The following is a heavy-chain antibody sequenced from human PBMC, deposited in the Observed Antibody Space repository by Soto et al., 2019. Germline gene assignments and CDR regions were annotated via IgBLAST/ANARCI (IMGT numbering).Heavy chain of an antibody. CDR1: GGSDVFNNYP. D-gene: IGHD6-19*01. Sequence: QVQLVQSGAEIKKPASSVKVSCKASGGSDVFNNYPVSWVRQAPGQGLEWMGAIITMFNTADYAQRFLGRVTITADEFTRTVYMELTSLTSDDTAVYYCARHYQTAVSGAGWFDTWGQGTLVTVSS. V-gene: IGHV1-69*01. J-gene: IGHJ5*02. CDR2: IITMFNTA. CDR3: ARHYQTAVSGAGWFDT.